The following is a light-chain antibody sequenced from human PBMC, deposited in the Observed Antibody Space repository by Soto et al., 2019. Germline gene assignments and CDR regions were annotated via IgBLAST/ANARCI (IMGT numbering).Light chain of an antibody. CDR2: DAS. Sequence: EIVLTQSPPTLSLSPGERATLSCRASQSVSSYLAWYQQKPGQAPRILIYDASIRATGIPARFSGSGSGTDFTLTISSLEPEDFSDYCWQQRSNCPRITCGQRPRLEIK. J-gene: IGKJ5*01. CDR1: QSVSSY. CDR3: QQRSNCPRIT. V-gene: IGKV3-11*01.